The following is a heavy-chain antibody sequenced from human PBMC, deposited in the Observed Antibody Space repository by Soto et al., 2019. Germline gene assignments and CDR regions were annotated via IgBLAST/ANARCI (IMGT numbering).Heavy chain of an antibody. V-gene: IGHV3-11*05. J-gene: IGHJ6*02. Sequence: QVQLVESGGGLVKPGGSLRLSCAASGFTFSDYYMSWIRQAPGKGLEWVSYISSSSSYTNYADSVKGRFTISRDNAKNSLYLQMNSLRAEDTAVYYCARDLPRVRGANHYGMDVWGQGTTVTVSS. D-gene: IGHD3-10*01. CDR3: ARDLPRVRGANHYGMDV. CDR1: GFTFSDYY. CDR2: ISSSSSYT.